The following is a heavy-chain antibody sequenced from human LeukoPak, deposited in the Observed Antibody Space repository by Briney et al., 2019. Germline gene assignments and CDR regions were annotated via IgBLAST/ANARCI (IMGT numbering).Heavy chain of an antibody. Sequence: GGSLRLSCAVSGFTFSSYSMNWVRQAPGKGLEWVSSITESGSYQFYADSVKGRFTISRDNAKNSLYLQMNSLRAEDTALYYCARLPSGDYYYYYMDVWGKGTTVTVSS. D-gene: IGHD3-10*01. CDR1: GFTFSSYS. CDR3: ARLPSGDYYYYYMDV. V-gene: IGHV3-21*04. CDR2: ITESGSYQ. J-gene: IGHJ6*03.